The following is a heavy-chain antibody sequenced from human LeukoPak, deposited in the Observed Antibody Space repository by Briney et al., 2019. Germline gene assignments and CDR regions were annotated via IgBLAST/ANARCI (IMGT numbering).Heavy chain of an antibody. J-gene: IGHJ4*02. CDR3: AKREVATRYFDY. D-gene: IGHD5-12*01. CDR1: GFTFSSYA. V-gene: IGHV3-23*01. CDR2: ISGSGVTT. Sequence: SGGSLRLSCAASGFTFSSYAMAWVRQAPGKGLEWVSVISGSGVTTYYADSVKGRFTISRDNSKNTLYLQMNSLRAEDTAVYYCAKREVATRYFDYWGQGTLVTVSS.